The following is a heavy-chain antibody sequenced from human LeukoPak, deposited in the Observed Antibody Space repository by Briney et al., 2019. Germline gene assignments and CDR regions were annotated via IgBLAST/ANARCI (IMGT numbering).Heavy chain of an antibody. CDR3: ARGVRYYDSSGYLNWFDP. J-gene: IGHJ5*02. D-gene: IGHD3-22*01. CDR2: INPNSGGT. V-gene: IGHV1-2*02. CDR1: GYTFTGYY. Sequence: ASVKVSCKASGYTFTGYYMHWVRQAPGQGLEWMGWINPNSGGTNCQGRVTMTRDTSISTAYMELSRLRSDDTAVYYCARGVRYYDSSGYLNWFDPWGQGTLVTVSS.